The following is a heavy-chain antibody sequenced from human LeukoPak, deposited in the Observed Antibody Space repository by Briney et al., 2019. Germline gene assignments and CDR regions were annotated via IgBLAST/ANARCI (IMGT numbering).Heavy chain of an antibody. V-gene: IGHV4-38-2*01. CDR1: GYSISSGYY. Sequence: PSETLSLTCAVSGYSISSGYYWGWIWQPPGKGLEWIGSIYHSGSTYYNPSLKSRVTISVDTSKNQFSLKLSSVTAADTAVYYCARSQWLVPDFDYWGQGTLVTVSS. CDR2: IYHSGST. J-gene: IGHJ4*02. D-gene: IGHD6-19*01. CDR3: ARSQWLVPDFDY.